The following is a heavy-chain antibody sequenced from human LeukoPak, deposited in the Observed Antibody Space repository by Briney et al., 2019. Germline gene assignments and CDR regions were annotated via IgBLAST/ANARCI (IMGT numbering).Heavy chain of an antibody. CDR2: INHSGST. V-gene: IGHV4-34*01. CDR1: GGSFSGYY. Sequence: SETLSLTCAVYGGSFSGYYWSWIRQPPGKGLEWIGEINHSGSTNYNPSLKSRVTISVDTSKNHFFLKLSSVTAADTAVYYCARQVATKGEWAFDIWGQGTMVTASS. D-gene: IGHD5-12*01. CDR3: ARQVATKGEWAFDI. J-gene: IGHJ3*02.